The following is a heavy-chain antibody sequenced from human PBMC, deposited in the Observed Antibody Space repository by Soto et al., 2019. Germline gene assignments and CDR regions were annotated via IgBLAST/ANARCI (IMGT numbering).Heavy chain of an antibody. D-gene: IGHD2-21*01. V-gene: IGHV3-30*18. J-gene: IGHJ4*02. CDR1: GFTFSSYG. CDR3: AKDVKGMWY. Sequence: QVQLVESGGGVVQPGRSLRLSCAASGFTFSSYGMHWVRQAPGKGLEWVAVISYDGSNKYYADSVKGRFTISRDNSKNKLYLQMNSLRAEDTAVYYCAKDVKGMWYWGQGTLVTVAS. CDR2: ISYDGSNK.